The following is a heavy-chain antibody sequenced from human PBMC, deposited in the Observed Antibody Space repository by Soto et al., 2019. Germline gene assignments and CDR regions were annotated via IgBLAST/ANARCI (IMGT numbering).Heavy chain of an antibody. CDR1: GGSISSGDYY. J-gene: IGHJ6*02. V-gene: IGHV4-30-4*01. CDR3: ASSSDTYSSTYSYGMDV. Sequence: SETLSLICTVSGGSISSGDYYWSWIRQPPGKGLEWIGYIYYSGSTYYNPSLKSRVTISVDTSKNQFSLKLSSVTAADTAVYYCASSSDTYSSTYSYGMDVWGQGTTVTVSS. D-gene: IGHD4-4*01. CDR2: IYYSGST.